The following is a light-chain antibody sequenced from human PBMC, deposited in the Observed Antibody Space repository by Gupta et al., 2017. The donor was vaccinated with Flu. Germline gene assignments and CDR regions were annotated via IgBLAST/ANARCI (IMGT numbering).Light chain of an antibody. J-gene: IGKJ4*01. CDR1: QGISSY. CDR2: AAS. CDR3: QQLNSYPQVT. Sequence: DIQLTQSPSFLSASVGDRVTITCRASQGISSYLAWYQQKPGKAPKLLIYAASTLQSGVPSRFSGSGYGTEFTLTISSRQPEDFATYYCQQLNSYPQVTFGGGTKVEIK. V-gene: IGKV1-9*01.